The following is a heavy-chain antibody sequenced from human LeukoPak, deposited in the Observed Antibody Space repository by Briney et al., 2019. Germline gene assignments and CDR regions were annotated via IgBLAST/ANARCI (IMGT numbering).Heavy chain of an antibody. V-gene: IGHV3-30-3*01. CDR1: GFTFSSYA. Sequence: GGSLRLSCAASGFTFSSYAMHWVRQAPGKGLEWVAVISYDGSNKNYADSVKGRFTISRDNSKNTLYLQMNSLRAEDTAVYYCARDYSSGWPRFDYWGQGTLVTVSS. CDR3: ARDYSSGWPRFDY. J-gene: IGHJ4*02. CDR2: ISYDGSNK. D-gene: IGHD6-19*01.